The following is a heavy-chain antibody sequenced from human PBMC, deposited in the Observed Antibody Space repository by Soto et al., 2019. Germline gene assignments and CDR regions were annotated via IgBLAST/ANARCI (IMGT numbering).Heavy chain of an antibody. J-gene: IGHJ4*02. V-gene: IGHV3-74*01. D-gene: IGHD3-9*01. CDR3: AREYYGLLTGYYTDY. CDR2: ISGDGVTT. CDR1: GFPFSSYW. Sequence: EVQLVESGGDLVQRGGSLRLSCAASGFPFSSYWMHWVRHTPGKGLDSVARISGDGVTTYYADSVTGRFTVSRDNAKNTLSLQISGLRAEDTAVYYCAREYYGLLTGYYTDYWGQGTLVSVSS.